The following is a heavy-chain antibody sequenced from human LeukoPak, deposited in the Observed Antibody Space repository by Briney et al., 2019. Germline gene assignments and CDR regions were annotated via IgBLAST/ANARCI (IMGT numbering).Heavy chain of an antibody. V-gene: IGHV1-69*13. CDR1: GGAFSSYA. CDR2: IIPIFGTA. J-gene: IGHJ6*03. D-gene: IGHD3-10*01. CDR3: AKGGYYGSGNNYMDV. Sequence: SVKVSCKASGGAFSSYAISWGRHAPGQGLEWMGGIIPIFGTANYSQTFQGRVTITADESTSSAYMELSRLRSEDTAVYYCAKGGYYGSGNNYMDVWGKGTTVTISS.